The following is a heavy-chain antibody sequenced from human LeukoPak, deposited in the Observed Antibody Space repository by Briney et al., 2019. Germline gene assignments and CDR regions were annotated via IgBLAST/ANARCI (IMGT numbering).Heavy chain of an antibody. V-gene: IGHV3-74*01. Sequence: PGGSLRLSCAASGFTFNNYWMHWVRQTPGKGLVWVSRINSGGSGTSYADSVEGRFTISRDNAKNTLYLQMNSLKGEDTAVYYCATSLGPLTEYWGQGTLVTVSS. CDR3: ATSLGPLTEY. D-gene: IGHD7-27*01. CDR2: INSGGSGT. CDR1: GFTFNNYW. J-gene: IGHJ4*02.